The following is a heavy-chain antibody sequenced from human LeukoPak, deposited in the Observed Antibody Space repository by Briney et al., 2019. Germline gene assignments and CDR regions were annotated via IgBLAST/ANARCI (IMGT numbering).Heavy chain of an antibody. V-gene: IGHV3-30*03. CDR3: ARVDYDIFPVAGAFDI. J-gene: IGHJ3*02. CDR1: GFTFSSYG. Sequence: GKSLRLSCAASGFTFSSYGIHWVRQAPGKGLEWVAVISYDGSNKYYADSVKGRFTISRDNSKNTLYLQMNSLRAEDTAVYYCARVDYDIFPVAGAFDIWGQGTMVTVSS. D-gene: IGHD3-9*01. CDR2: ISYDGSNK.